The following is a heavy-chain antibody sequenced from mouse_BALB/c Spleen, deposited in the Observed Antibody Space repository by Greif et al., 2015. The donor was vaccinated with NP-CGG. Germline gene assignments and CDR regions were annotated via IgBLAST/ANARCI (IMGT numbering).Heavy chain of an antibody. CDR2: IYPGDGDT. J-gene: IGHJ1*01. V-gene: IGHV1-80*01. CDR3: AREDYGTRYFDV. Sequence: VQLQQSGAELVRPGSSVKISCKASGYAFSSYWMNWVKQRPGQGLEWIGQIYPGDGDTNYNGKFKGKATLTADKSSSTASMQLSSVTSEGAAVYFWAREDYGTRYFDVWGAGTTVTVSS. D-gene: IGHD1-1*01. CDR1: GYAFSSYW.